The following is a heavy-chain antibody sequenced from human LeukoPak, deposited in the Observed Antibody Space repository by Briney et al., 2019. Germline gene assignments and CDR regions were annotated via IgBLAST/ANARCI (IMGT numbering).Heavy chain of an antibody. CDR1: GYTLNELS. CDR2: FDPEDGET. J-gene: IGHJ4*02. Sequence: GASVNVSCKVSGYTLNELSMHWVRQAPGKGLEWMGGFDPEDGETIYAQKFQGRVTMTEDTSTDTAYMELSSLRSEDTAVYYCATPAELVVVNAFDYWGQGTLVTVSS. V-gene: IGHV1-24*01. CDR3: ATPAELVVVNAFDY. D-gene: IGHD3-22*01.